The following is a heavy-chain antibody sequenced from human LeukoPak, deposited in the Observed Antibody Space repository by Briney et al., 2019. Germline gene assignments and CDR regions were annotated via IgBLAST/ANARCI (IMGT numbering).Heavy chain of an antibody. J-gene: IGHJ4*02. Sequence: PSETLSLTCTVSSGPISSTNYYWGWIRQPPGKGLEWIGYIYYSGSTNYNPSLKSRVTISVDTSKNQFSLKLSSVTAADTAVYYCARDPAAASTWDHYFDYWGQGTLVTVSS. V-gene: IGHV4-61*01. CDR3: ARDPAAASTWDHYFDY. CDR1: SGPISSTNYY. CDR2: IYYSGST. D-gene: IGHD6-13*01.